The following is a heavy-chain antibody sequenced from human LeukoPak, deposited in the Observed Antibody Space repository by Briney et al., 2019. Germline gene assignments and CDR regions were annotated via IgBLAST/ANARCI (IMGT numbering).Heavy chain of an antibody. J-gene: IGHJ1*01. V-gene: IGHV3-30*18. CDR3: AKGLAAAGFAEYFQH. D-gene: IGHD6-13*01. Sequence: SGGSLRLSCAASGFTFNNYAMTWVRQAPGKGLEWVAVISYDGSNKYYADSVKGRFTISRDNSKNTLYLQMNSLRAEDTAVYYCAKGLAAAGFAEYFQHWGQGTLVTVSS. CDR1: GFTFNNYA. CDR2: ISYDGSNK.